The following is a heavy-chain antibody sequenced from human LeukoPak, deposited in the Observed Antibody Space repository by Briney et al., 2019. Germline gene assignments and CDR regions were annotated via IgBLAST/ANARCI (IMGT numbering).Heavy chain of an antibody. CDR1: GYTFTSYD. V-gene: IGHV1-8*03. J-gene: IGHJ4*02. CDR2: MNPNSGNT. D-gene: IGHD3-22*01. CDR3: ARFDDSSGYSDY. Sequence: GASVKVSCKASGYTFTSYDINWVRPATGQGLEWMGWMNPNSGNTGYSQKFQGRVTITRNTSISTAYMELSSLRSEDTAVYYCARFDDSSGYSDYWGQGTLVTVSS.